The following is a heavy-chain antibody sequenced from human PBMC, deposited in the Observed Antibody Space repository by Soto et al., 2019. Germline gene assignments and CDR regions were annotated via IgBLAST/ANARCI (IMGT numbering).Heavy chain of an antibody. Sequence: QVQLVQSGAEVKKPGASVKVSCKASGYTFTSYGISWVRQAPGQGLEWMGWISAYNGNTNFAQKLQGRVTMTTETSTNTAYMELRSLRSDDTAVYYCARDREYHWNYNWFDPWGQGTLVTVSS. CDR2: ISAYNGNT. J-gene: IGHJ5*02. CDR1: GYTFTSYG. CDR3: ARDREYHWNYNWFDP. V-gene: IGHV1-18*01. D-gene: IGHD1-7*01.